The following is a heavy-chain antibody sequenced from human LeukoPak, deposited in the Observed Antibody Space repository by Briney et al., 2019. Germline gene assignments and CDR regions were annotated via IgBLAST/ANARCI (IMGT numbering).Heavy chain of an antibody. CDR1: GGTFSSYA. D-gene: IGHD3-10*01. CDR2: IIPIFGTA. V-gene: IGHV1-69*01. J-gene: IGHJ4*02. CDR3: ARGPYYGSGSYSVVY. Sequence: SVTVSCKASGGTFSSYAISWVRQAPGQGLEWMGGIIPIFGTANYAQKFQGRVTITADESTSTAYMELSSLRSEDTAVYYCARGPYYGSGSYSVVYWGQGTLVTVSS.